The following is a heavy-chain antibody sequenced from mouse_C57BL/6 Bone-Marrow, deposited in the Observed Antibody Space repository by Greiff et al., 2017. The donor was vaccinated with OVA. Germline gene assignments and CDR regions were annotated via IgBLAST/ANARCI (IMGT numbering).Heavy chain of an antibody. CDR3: ARPGDYGFFAY. Sequence: DVMLVESGGGLVKPGGSLKLSCAASGFTFSDYGMHWVRQAPEKGLEWVAYISSGSSTIYYADTVKGRFTISRDNAKNTLFLQMTSLRSEDTAMYYCARPGDYGFFAYWGQGTLVTVSA. CDR1: GFTFSDYG. V-gene: IGHV5-17*01. D-gene: IGHD2-4*01. J-gene: IGHJ3*01. CDR2: ISSGSSTI.